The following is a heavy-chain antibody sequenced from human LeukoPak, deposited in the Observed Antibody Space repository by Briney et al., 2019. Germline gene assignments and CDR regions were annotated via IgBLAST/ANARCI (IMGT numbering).Heavy chain of an antibody. CDR3: AKGVYYYGSGKFDY. D-gene: IGHD3-10*01. Sequence: GGSLRLSCAASGFTFSSYAMSWVRQAPGKVLEWVSAMSGSGGSTYYADSVKGRFTISRDNSKNTVYLQMNRLRGVDTGVYYCAKGVYYYGSGKFDYWGEGPLVTVSS. J-gene: IGHJ4*02. V-gene: IGHV3-23*01. CDR1: GFTFSSYA. CDR2: MSGSGGST.